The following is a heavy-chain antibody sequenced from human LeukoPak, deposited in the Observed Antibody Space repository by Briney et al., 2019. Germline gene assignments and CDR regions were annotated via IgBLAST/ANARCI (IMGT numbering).Heavy chain of an antibody. CDR1: GYTFTGYY. V-gene: IGHV1-2*02. J-gene: IGHJ3*02. D-gene: IGHD6-19*01. Sequence: ASVTVSCKASGYTFTGYYMHWVRHAPGQGLEWMGWINPNSGGTNYAQKFQGRVTMTRDTSISTAYMELSRLRSDDTAVYYCARGIYRYSSGPSGDAFDIWGQGTMVTVSS. CDR2: INPNSGGT. CDR3: ARGIYRYSSGPSGDAFDI.